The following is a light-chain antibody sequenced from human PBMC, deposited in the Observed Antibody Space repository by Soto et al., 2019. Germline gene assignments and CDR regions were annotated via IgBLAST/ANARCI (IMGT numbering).Light chain of an antibody. Sequence: EIVLTQSPGTLSLSPGERATLSCRASQSVSSSYLAWYQQKPGLAPRLLIYGASSRATGIPDRFSGSGSGTDFTLTISRLAPEDFALYYCQQYGSSPPVTFGGGTKVEIK. CDR1: QSVSSSY. J-gene: IGKJ4*01. V-gene: IGKV3-20*01. CDR3: QQYGSSPPVT. CDR2: GAS.